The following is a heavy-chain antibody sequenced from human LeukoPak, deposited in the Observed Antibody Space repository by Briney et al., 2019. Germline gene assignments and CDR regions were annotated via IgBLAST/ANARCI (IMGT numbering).Heavy chain of an antibody. CDR1: GGSIMRGDYY. Sequence: PSQTLSLTCIVSGGSIMRGDYYWSWIRQPPGKGLEWFGYVYYSGSTYYNPSLKSRVTLSRDTSTNQFSLKLNSVTAADTAVYFCARMTPDYSNPDPPDPPSDYWGQGMLITVSS. CDR2: VYYSGST. D-gene: IGHD4-11*01. J-gene: IGHJ4*02. V-gene: IGHV4-30-4*01. CDR3: ARMTPDYSNPDPPDPPSDY.